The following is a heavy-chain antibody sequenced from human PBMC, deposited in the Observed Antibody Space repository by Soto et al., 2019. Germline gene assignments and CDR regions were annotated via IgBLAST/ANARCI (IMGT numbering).Heavy chain of an antibody. Sequence: QVQLVQSGAEVKQPGASVKVSCEASGYTFTTYGITWVRQASGQGLEWMGWINGYTGNTKYAQRFQSRVTMTRDTSTSTGYMEVRSRRSDDTAVYYCARDDRATRTQYYSGMDVWGQGTTVTVSS. CDR3: ARDDRATRTQYYSGMDV. D-gene: IGHD6-6*01. CDR1: GYTFTTYG. J-gene: IGHJ6*02. CDR2: INGYTGNT. V-gene: IGHV1-18*04.